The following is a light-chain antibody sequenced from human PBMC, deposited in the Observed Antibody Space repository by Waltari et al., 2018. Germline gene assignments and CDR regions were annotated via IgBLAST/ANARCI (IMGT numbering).Light chain of an antibody. CDR3: CSYAGSSTFEI. V-gene: IGLV2-23*02. CDR2: EVT. J-gene: IGLJ2*01. CDR1: RSDIGSSSL. Sequence: QSALTQPASVSGSPGQSITISCSGSRSDIGSSSLVFWYQQHPGKAPKLMIYEVTKRPSGVSDRFSGSKSGNTAYLTISGLQADDEAHYHCCSYAGSSTFEIFGGGTKVTVL.